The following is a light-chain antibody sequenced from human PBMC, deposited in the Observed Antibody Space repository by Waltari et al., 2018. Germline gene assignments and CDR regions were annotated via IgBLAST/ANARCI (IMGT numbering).Light chain of an antibody. CDR2: QDT. CDR3: QAWDSSTAV. Sequence: SYELTQPPSVSVSPGQTASITCYGDKLGDKYVYWYQQKAGQSPVLAIYQDTKRPSGSPGRVSGSNSGNTATLTISGTQAMDEAEYYCQAWDSSTAVFGGGTKLTVL. J-gene: IGLJ2*01. CDR1: KLGDKY. V-gene: IGLV3-1*01.